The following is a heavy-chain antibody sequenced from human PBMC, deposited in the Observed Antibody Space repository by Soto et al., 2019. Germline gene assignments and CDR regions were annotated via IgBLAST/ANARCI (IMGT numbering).Heavy chain of an antibody. J-gene: IGHJ4*02. Sequence: GGSLRLSCAASGFTFSSYGMHWVRQAPGKGLEWVAVIWYDGSNKYYADSVKGRFTISRDNSKNTLYLQMNSLRAEDTAVYYCARDPEPYGDYDLLGYWGQGTLVTVSS. CDR2: IWYDGSNK. CDR1: GFTFSSYG. CDR3: ARDPEPYGDYDLLGY. V-gene: IGHV3-33*01. D-gene: IGHD4-17*01.